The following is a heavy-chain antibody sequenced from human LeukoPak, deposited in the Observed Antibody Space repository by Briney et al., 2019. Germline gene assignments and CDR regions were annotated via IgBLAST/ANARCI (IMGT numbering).Heavy chain of an antibody. CDR2: ISAYNGDT. Sequence: ASVKVSCKASGYIFMNFGMGWVRQAPGQGLEWLGWISAYNGDTNYAQKFRGRVTTTTDTSTSTACMEVRSLTSDDTAIYYCARSGDGNWFDPWGQGTLVIVSS. CDR1: GYIFMNFG. CDR3: ARSGDGNWFDP. V-gene: IGHV1-18*01. J-gene: IGHJ5*02.